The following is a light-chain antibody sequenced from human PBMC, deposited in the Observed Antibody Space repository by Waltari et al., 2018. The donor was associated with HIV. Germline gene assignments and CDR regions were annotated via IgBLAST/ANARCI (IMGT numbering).Light chain of an antibody. J-gene: IGLJ3*02. Sequence: QTVVTQEPSFSVSPGGTVTLTCAFTSGSVSTGPFPNWYRQAPGQSPRTLMYDVNSRSSGVPDRFSGSITGGKAVLTITGAQADDECVYYCLLFVSGSWVFGGGTKVTV. V-gene: IGLV8-61*01. CDR1: SGSVSTGPF. CDR2: DVN. CDR3: LLFVSGSWV.